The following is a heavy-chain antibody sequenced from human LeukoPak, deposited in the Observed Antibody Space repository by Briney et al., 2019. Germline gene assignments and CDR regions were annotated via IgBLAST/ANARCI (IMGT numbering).Heavy chain of an antibody. CDR1: GGSISSGGYS. Sequence: SQTLSLTCAVSGGSISSGGYSWSWIRQPPGKGLEWIGYIYHSGSTYYNPSLKSRVTISVDTSRNQFSLKLSSVTAADTAVYYCARGGGRNSYGLRNFDYWGQGTLVTVSS. CDR3: ARGGGRNSYGLRNFDY. CDR2: IYHSGST. D-gene: IGHD5-18*01. J-gene: IGHJ4*02. V-gene: IGHV4-30-2*01.